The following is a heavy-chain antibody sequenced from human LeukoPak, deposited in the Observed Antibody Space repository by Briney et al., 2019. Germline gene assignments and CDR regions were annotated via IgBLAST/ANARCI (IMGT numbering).Heavy chain of an antibody. D-gene: IGHD3-10*01. V-gene: IGHV4-39*07. CDR1: GGSISSSSYY. Sequence: SETLSLTCTVSGGSISSSSYYWGWIRQPPGKGLEWIGSIYYSGSTYYNPSLKSRVTISVDTSKNQFSLKLSSVTAADTAVYYCARVYYGSGSYPTLYYYYYMDVWGKGTTVTVSS. CDR2: IYYSGST. J-gene: IGHJ6*03. CDR3: ARVYYGSGSYPTLYYYYYMDV.